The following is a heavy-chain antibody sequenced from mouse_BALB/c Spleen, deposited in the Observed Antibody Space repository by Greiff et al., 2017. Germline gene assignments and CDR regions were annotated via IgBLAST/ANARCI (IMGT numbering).Heavy chain of an antibody. Sequence: EVMLVESGGGLVKPGGSLKLSCAASGFTFSSYAMSWVRQTPEKRLEWVASISSGGSTYYPDSVKGRFTISRDNARNILYLQMSSLRSEDTAMYYCARGEFHYFDYWGQGTTLTVSS. CDR3: ARGEFHYFDY. V-gene: IGHV5-6-5*01. CDR2: ISSGGST. J-gene: IGHJ2*01. CDR1: GFTFSSYA.